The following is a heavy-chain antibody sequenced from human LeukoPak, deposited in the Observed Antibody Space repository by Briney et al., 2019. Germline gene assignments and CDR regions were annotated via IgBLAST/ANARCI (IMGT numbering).Heavy chain of an antibody. CDR2: ISSSGSTI. J-gene: IGHJ3*02. CDR1: GFTFSSYE. Sequence: GGALRLSCAAPGFTFSSYEMNLGRQAPGKGLEWVSYISSSGSTIYYADSVKGRFTISRDNAKNSLYLQMNSLRAEDTAVYYCARGGQGYDFWSGPSNAFDIRGQGTMVTVSS. D-gene: IGHD3-3*01. V-gene: IGHV3-48*03. CDR3: ARGGQGYDFWSGPSNAFDI.